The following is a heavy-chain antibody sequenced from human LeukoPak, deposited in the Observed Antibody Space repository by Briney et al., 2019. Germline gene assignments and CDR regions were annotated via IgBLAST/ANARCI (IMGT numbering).Heavy chain of an antibody. CDR2: INPNSGGT. CDR1: GYTFTGYY. J-gene: IGHJ4*02. D-gene: IGHD6-19*01. Sequence: ASVKVSCKASGYTFTGYYMHWVRQAPGQGLEWMGWINPNSGGTNYAQKFQGRVTMTRDTSISTAYMELSSLRSEDTAVYYCARGRIGYQWLVFHYWGQGTLVTVSS. V-gene: IGHV1-2*02. CDR3: ARGRIGYQWLVFHY.